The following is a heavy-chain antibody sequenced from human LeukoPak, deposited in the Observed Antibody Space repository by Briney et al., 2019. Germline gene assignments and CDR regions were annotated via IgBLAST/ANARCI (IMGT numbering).Heavy chain of an antibody. D-gene: IGHD4-23*01. J-gene: IGHJ4*02. V-gene: IGHV3-7*01. CDR1: GFTSSSYW. CDR3: AISSPVATVGY. CDR2: INQDGSEK. Sequence: GGSLRLSCADSGFTSSSYWISWVRQAPGKGLEWVANINQDGSEKYYVDSVRGRFTISRDNAKNSLYLQMNSQRAEDTAVYYCAISSPVATVGYWGQGTLVTVSS.